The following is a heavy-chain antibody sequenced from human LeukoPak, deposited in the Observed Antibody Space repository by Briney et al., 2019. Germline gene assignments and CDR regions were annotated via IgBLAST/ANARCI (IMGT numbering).Heavy chain of an antibody. V-gene: IGHV3-23*01. D-gene: IGHD6-13*01. J-gene: IGHJ4*02. CDR1: GFTFSSYA. CDR3: VKNSGWYRLDC. Sequence: GGSLRLSCAASGFTFSSYAMSWVRQVPGKGLEWVSVISGSGDNTYYADSVKGRFTISGDNSKNMLYLQMNSLRAEDTAVYYCVKNSGWYRLDCWGQGTLVTVSS. CDR2: ISGSGDNT.